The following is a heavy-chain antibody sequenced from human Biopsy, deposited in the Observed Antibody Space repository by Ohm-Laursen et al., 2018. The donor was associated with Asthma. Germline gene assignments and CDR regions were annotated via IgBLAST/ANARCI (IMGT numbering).Heavy chain of an antibody. J-gene: IGHJ6*02. V-gene: IGHV3-33*01. CDR2: IWYDGSNK. Sequence: SFRLSCAASGFTFSSYGMHWVRQAPGKGLEWVAVIWYDGSNKYYADSVKGRFTISRDNSKNTLYLQMNSLRAEDTAVYYCARGGLGYCSSTSCYQNYYYGMDVWGQGTTVTVSS. CDR1: GFTFSSYG. CDR3: ARGGLGYCSSTSCYQNYYYGMDV. D-gene: IGHD2-2*01.